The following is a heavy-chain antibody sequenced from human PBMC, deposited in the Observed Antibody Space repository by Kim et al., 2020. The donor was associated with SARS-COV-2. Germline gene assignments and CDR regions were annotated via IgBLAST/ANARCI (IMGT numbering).Heavy chain of an antibody. Sequence: DSVKGRFTISRDNAKNSLYLKMNSLRAEDTAVYYCARAGYSHDYYYYMDVWGKGTTVTVSS. CDR3: ARAGYSHDYYYYMDV. V-gene: IGHV3-48*03. J-gene: IGHJ6*03. D-gene: IGHD5-18*01.